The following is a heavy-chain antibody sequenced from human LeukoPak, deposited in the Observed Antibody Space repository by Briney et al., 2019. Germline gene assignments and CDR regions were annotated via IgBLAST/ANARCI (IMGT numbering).Heavy chain of an antibody. J-gene: IGHJ3*02. D-gene: IGHD1-7*01. Sequence: ASVKVSCKASGYTFTSYGISWVRQAPGQGLEWMGWISAYNGNTNYAQKLQGRVTMTTDTSTSTAYMELSRLRSDDTAVYYCARENWNYARDAFDIWGQGTMVTVSS. CDR2: ISAYNGNT. CDR3: ARENWNYARDAFDI. V-gene: IGHV1-18*01. CDR1: GYTFTSYG.